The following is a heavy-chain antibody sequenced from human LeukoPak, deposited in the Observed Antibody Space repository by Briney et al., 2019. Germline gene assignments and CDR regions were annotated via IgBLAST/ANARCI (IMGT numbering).Heavy chain of an antibody. CDR2: ISVGNDDI. J-gene: IGHJ4*02. Sequence: ASVKVSCKASGYTFTTYSMHWVRQAPGRRLEWMGWISVGNDDIKYSQNFQGRLTFIGDTSASTAYMELSSLRSEDTAVYYCARNLIGNTDFDYWGQGTLVTVSS. CDR1: GYTFTTYS. CDR3: ARNLIGNTDFDY. D-gene: IGHD2-21*01. V-gene: IGHV1-3*01.